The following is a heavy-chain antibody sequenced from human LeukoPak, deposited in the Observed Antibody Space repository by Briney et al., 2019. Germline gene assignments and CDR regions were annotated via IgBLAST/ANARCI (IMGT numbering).Heavy chain of an antibody. D-gene: IGHD3-22*01. CDR3: AKDGDYCDSSGYPGGDY. Sequence: PGGSLRLSCAASGFTFSSYGMHWVRQAPGKGLEWVAFIRYDGSNKYYADSVKGRFTISRDNSKNTLYLQMNGLRAEDTAVYYCAKDGDYCDSSGYPGGDYWGQGTLVTVSS. V-gene: IGHV3-30*02. CDR1: GFTFSSYG. J-gene: IGHJ4*02. CDR2: IRYDGSNK.